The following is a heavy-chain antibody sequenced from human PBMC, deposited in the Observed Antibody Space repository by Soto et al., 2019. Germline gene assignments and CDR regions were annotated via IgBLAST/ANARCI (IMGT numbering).Heavy chain of an antibody. CDR2: INPNSGGT. CDR3: ARDVGNSSSSDYYYYMDV. CDR1: GYTFTGYY. Sequence: ASVKVSCKASGYTFTGYYMHWVRQAPGQGLEWMGWINPNSGGTNYAQKFQGWVTMTRDTSISTAYMELSRLRSDDTAVYYCARDVGNSSSSDYYYYMDVWGKGTTVTVSS. V-gene: IGHV1-2*04. D-gene: IGHD6-6*01. J-gene: IGHJ6*03.